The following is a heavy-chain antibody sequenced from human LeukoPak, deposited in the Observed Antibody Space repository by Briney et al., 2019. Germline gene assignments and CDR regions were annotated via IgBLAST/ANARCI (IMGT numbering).Heavy chain of an antibody. Sequence: GASVKVSCQASGGTFSSYAISWVRQAPGQGLEWMGGIIPIFGTANYAQKFQGRVTITTDESTSTAYMELSRLRSEDTAVHYCASTAAGSDVWGKGTTVTVSS. CDR3: ASTAAGSDV. D-gene: IGHD6-13*01. J-gene: IGHJ6*04. V-gene: IGHV1-69*05. CDR2: IIPIFGTA. CDR1: GGTFSSYA.